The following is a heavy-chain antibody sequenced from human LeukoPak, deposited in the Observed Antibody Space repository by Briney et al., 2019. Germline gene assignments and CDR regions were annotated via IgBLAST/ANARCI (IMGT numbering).Heavy chain of an antibody. Sequence: KPSETLSLTCTVSGGSISRYYWSWIRQPPGKGLEWIGHIHYSGSTNYNPSLKSRATISVDTSKSQFSLKVNSVTAADTAVYYCARGGYWFDSWGQGTLVTVSS. J-gene: IGHJ5*01. D-gene: IGHD6-25*01. CDR2: IHYSGST. CDR3: ARGGYWFDS. CDR1: GGSISRYY. V-gene: IGHV4-59*01.